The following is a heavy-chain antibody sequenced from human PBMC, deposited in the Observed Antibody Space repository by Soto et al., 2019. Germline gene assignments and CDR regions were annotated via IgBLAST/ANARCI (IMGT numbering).Heavy chain of an antibody. CDR2: ISTYKGDT. J-gene: IGHJ4*02. CDR1: GYTFTSYG. V-gene: IGHV1-18*01. Sequence: QVQLVQSGAEVKKPGASVKVSCNASGYTFTSYGISWVRQAPGQGLEWMGWISTYKGDTHYAQKLHGRVTLTTDTSTSTAYMELRSLRSDDTAVYYCARANGDYYFDYWGQGTLVTVST. CDR3: ARANGDYYFDY. D-gene: IGHD4-17*01.